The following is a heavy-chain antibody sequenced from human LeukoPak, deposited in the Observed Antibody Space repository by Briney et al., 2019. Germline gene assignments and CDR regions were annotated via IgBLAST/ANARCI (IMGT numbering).Heavy chain of an antibody. CDR3: SPLGGSGYHDYWSFDL. D-gene: IGHD3-22*01. CDR2: IKNKADGGTK. V-gene: IGHV3-15*01. CDR1: GFTFNRYW. J-gene: IGHJ2*01. Sequence: PGGSLGLSCAASGFTFNRYWMSWVRQAPGKGLEWIGRIKNKADGGTKDYAAPVKGRFTILRDDSKNTLYLQMNSLRTEDTAVYYCSPLGGSGYHDYWSFDLWGRGTLVTVSS.